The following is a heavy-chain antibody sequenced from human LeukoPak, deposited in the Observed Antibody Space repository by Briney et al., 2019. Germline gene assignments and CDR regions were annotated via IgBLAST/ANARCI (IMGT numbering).Heavy chain of an antibody. CDR2: INSDGSST. CDR3: ARDRASHFDY. V-gene: IGHV3-74*01. D-gene: IGHD3-10*01. J-gene: IGHJ4*02. CDR1: GFTFSNYW. Sequence: GGSLRLSCAASGFTFSNYWMHWVRQAPGKGLVWVSRINSDGSSTGYADSVKGRFTISRDNAKNTVSLQMNSLRAEDTAVYYCARDRASHFDYWGQGTLVTVSS.